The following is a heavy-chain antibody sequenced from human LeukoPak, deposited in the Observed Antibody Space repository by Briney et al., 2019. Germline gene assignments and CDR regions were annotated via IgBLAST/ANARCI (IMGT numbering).Heavy chain of an antibody. V-gene: IGHV1-18*01. J-gene: IGHJ4*02. CDR2: ISAYNGNT. CDR3: ARDPQDIVVVPASSNDY. Sequence: ASVKVSCKASGYTFTSYGISWVRQAPGQGLEWMGWISAYNGNTNYAQKLQGRVTMTTDTSTSTAYMELRSLRSDDTAVYYCARDPQDIVVVPASSNDYWGQGTLVTVSS. D-gene: IGHD2-2*01. CDR1: GYTFTSYG.